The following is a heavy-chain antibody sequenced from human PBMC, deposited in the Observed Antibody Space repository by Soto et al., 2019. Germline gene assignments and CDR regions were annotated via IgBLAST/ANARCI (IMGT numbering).Heavy chain of an antibody. V-gene: IGHV1-69*02. J-gene: IGHJ4*02. CDR3: ARAQTASTKGGAAY. CDR2: IIPILGIA. D-gene: IGHD2-8*01. Sequence: QVQLVQSGAEVKKPGYSVKVSCKASGGTFSSYTISWVRQAPGQGLEWMGRIIPILGIANYAQKFQGRVTITADKSTSTAYMELSSLRSEDTAVYYCARAQTASTKGGAAYWGQGTLVTVSS. CDR1: GGTFSSYT.